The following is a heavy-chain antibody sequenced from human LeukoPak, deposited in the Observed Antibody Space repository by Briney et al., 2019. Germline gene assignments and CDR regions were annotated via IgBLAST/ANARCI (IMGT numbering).Heavy chain of an antibody. CDR1: GFSFSTYW. Sequence: GGSLRLSCAASGFSFSTYWMSWVRQAPGKGLEWVANIKQDGSEKNYVDSVKGRFTISRDNAKNSLYLQMNSLRDEDTALYHCVRGGQGFGYWGQGTLVTVSS. D-gene: IGHD3-10*01. CDR2: IKQDGSEK. V-gene: IGHV3-7*01. J-gene: IGHJ4*02. CDR3: VRGGQGFGY.